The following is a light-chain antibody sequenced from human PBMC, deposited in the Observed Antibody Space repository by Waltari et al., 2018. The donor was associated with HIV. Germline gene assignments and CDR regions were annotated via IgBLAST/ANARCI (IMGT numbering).Light chain of an antibody. CDR1: SSDVGSYNL. J-gene: IGLJ2*01. CDR2: EGS. Sequence: QSALTQPASVSGSPGQSITISCTGTSSDVGSYNLVSWYQQHPGKAPKLMVYEGSKRPSGVSNRCSCSQSGSTASLTISGLHAEDEAGYYCCSYAGSSPVLFGGGTKLTVL. CDR3: CSYAGSSPVL. V-gene: IGLV2-23*01.